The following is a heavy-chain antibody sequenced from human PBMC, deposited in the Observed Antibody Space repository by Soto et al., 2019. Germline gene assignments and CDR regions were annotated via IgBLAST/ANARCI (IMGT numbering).Heavy chain of an antibody. CDR2: INTGNGNT. D-gene: IGHD4-17*01. Sequence: QVQLVQSGAEVKKPGASAKASCKASGYTFTTYDIHWVRQAPGQRLEWMGWINTGNGNTKYSQKFQGRLTITRDTSAATAYMELSSLRSEDTAGYYWAGDLTTVTHPCDYLVQGTLVTVSS. CDR1: GYTFTTYD. V-gene: IGHV1-3*04. CDR3: AGDLTTVTHPCDY. J-gene: IGHJ4*02.